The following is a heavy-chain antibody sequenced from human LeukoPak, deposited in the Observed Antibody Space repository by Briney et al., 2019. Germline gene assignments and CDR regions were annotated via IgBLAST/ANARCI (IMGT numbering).Heavy chain of an antibody. CDR1: GSTLSSSW. D-gene: IGHD1-7*01. V-gene: IGHV3-74*01. CDR3: ARDSGTQGPYYYGLDV. CDR2: ISSGGGSR. Sequence: GGSLRLSCAASGSTLSSSWMHWVRQVPGMGLVWVSRISSGGGSRDYADSVKGRFTISRDNAKTTLYLQMNSLRPEDTAVYYCARDSGTQGPYYYGLDVWGQGTTVTVSS. J-gene: IGHJ6*02.